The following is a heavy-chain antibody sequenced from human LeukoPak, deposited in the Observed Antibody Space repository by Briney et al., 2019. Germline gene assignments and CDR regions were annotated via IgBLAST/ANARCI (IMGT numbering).Heavy chain of an antibody. V-gene: IGHV4-31*03. CDR2: IYYSGST. CDR3: ARGSALTVTTDY. J-gene: IGHJ4*02. D-gene: IGHD4-17*01. CDR1: GGSISSGGYY. Sequence: SQTLSLTCTVSGGSISSGGYYWSWIRQHPGKGLEWIGYIYYSGSTYYNPSLKSRVTISVDTSKYQFSLKLSSVTAADTAVHYCARGSALTVTTDYWGQGTLVTVSS.